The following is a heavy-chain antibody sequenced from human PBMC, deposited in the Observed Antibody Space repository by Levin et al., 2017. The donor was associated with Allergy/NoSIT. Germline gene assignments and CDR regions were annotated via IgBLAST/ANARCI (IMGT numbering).Heavy chain of an antibody. CDR3: GRDRHLDV. CDR2: INDNSGGT. J-gene: IGHJ6*02. D-gene: IGHD3-3*02. CDR1: GYTFTDYY. V-gene: IGHV1-2*02. Sequence: PGGSLRLSCKASGYTFTDYYMHWVRQAPGQGLEWMGWINDNSGGTNYAQKFQGRVTMTRDTSISTAYMELSRLTSDDTAVYYCGRDRHLDVWGQGTTVTVSS.